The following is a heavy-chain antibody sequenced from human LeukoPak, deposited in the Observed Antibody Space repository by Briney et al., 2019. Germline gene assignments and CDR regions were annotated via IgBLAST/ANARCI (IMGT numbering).Heavy chain of an antibody. Sequence: GGSLRLSCAASGFTFSSYTMHWVRQAPGKGLEYVSAITHNGGSTYYANSVKGRLTISRDNSKNTLYLQLGSLRAEDMAVYYCARTGGATYYGSAMYYFDCWGQGTLVTVSS. CDR3: ARTGGATYYGSAMYYFDC. D-gene: IGHD1-26*01. CDR2: ITHNGGST. J-gene: IGHJ4*02. CDR1: GFTFSSYT. V-gene: IGHV3-64*01.